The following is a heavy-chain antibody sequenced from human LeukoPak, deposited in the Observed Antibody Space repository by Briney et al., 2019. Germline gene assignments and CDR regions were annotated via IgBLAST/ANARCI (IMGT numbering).Heavy chain of an antibody. D-gene: IGHD4-17*01. V-gene: IGHV1-24*01. CDR2: LDPEDGET. J-gene: IGHJ4*02. Sequence: ASVKVSCKVSGYTLTELSMHWVRRAPGKGLEWMGGLDPEDGETIYAQKFQGRVTMTEDTSTDTAYMELSSLRSEDTAVYYCATFSLRDDYGDYDNYYWGQGTLVTVSS. CDR3: ATFSLRDDYGDYDNYY. CDR1: GYTLTELS.